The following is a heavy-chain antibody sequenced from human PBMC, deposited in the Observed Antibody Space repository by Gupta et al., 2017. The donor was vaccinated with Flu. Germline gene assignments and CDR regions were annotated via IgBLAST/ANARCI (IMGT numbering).Heavy chain of an antibody. CDR2: IIPIFGTA. V-gene: IGHV1-69*01. CDR1: GGTFSSYA. Sequence: QVQLVQSGAEVKKPGSSLKVSCKASGGTFSSYAISWVRQAPGQGLGLMGGIIPIFGTANYAQKFQGRVTITADESTSTAYMELSSLRSEDTAVYYCARDIAAAVLVYYYYGMDVWGQGTTVTVSS. J-gene: IGHJ6*02. D-gene: IGHD6-13*01. CDR3: ARDIAAAVLVYYYYGMDV.